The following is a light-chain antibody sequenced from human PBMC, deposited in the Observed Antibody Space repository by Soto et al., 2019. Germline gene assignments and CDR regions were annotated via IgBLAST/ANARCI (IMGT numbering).Light chain of an antibody. J-gene: IGKJ4*01. Sequence: DIQMTQSPSSLSASVGDRVTITCRASQSIGTYLDWYQYKPGKAPKVVIYAVSSLQAGVPSRFSGSGSGTDFTLTVSSLQPEDSATYYRQQSYVTPVTFGGGTKVDIK. CDR3: QQSYVTPVT. V-gene: IGKV1-39*01. CDR2: AVS. CDR1: QSIGTY.